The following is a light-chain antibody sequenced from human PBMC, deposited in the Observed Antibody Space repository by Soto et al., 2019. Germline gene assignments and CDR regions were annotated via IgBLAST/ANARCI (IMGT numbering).Light chain of an antibody. J-gene: IGKJ5*01. V-gene: IGKV1-12*01. CDR1: QDVGSL. Sequence: DIQMTQSPSSVSASVGDRVTITCRASQDVGSLIAWYQEKPGTAPKLVIFGAYSLQSGVPSRFSGSGSGTDFTLTITSLQPEDFATYYCQQANSFPITFGQGTRLEIK. CDR3: QQANSFPIT. CDR2: GAY.